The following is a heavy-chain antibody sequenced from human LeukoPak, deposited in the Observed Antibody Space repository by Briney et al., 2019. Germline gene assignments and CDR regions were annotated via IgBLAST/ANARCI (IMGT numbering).Heavy chain of an antibody. J-gene: IGHJ4*02. D-gene: IGHD2-21*01. V-gene: IGHV4-59*01. CDR3: ARDLSEGHIDY. CDR1: GGSISSYY. CDR2: IYYSGST. Sequence: SETLSLTCTVSGGSISSYYWSWIRQPPGKGLEWIGYIYYSGSTNYNPSLKSRVTISVDTSKNQFSLKLSSVTAADTAVYYCARDLSEGHIDYWGQGTLVTVSS.